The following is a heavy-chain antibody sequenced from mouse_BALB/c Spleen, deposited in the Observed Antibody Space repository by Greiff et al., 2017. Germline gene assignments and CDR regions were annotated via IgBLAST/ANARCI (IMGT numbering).Heavy chain of an antibody. V-gene: IGHV1S81*02. CDR1: GYTFTSYW. CDR3: ARSLITTVVDLYYFDY. J-gene: IGHJ2*01. CDR2: INPSNGRT. Sequence: QVQLQQPGAELVKPGASVKLSCKASGYTFTSYWMHWVKQRPGQGLEWIGEINPSNGRTNYNEKFKSKATLTVDKSSSTAYMQLSSLTSEDSAVYYCARSLITTVVDLYYFDYGGQGTTLTVAS. D-gene: IGHD1-1*01.